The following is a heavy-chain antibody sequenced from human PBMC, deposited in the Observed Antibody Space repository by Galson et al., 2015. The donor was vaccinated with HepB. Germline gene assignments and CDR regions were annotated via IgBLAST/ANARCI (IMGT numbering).Heavy chain of an antibody. CDR3: AKDMAYVDFWSGFLEGAVALSAMDA. Sequence: SLRLSCAASGFIFSNHVMSWVRQAPGKGLEWVSGISGGAGRTYYIESVKGRFTISRDNSNNILHLQMNSLRAEDTAVYYCAKDMAYVDFWSGFLEGAVALSAMDAWGQGTTVTVSS. CDR2: ISGGAGRT. D-gene: IGHD3-3*01. J-gene: IGHJ6*01. V-gene: IGHV3-23*01. CDR1: GFIFSNHV.